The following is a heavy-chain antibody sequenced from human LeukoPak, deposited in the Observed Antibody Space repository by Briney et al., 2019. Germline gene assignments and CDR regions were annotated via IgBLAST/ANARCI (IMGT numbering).Heavy chain of an antibody. J-gene: IGHJ4*02. D-gene: IGHD4-17*01. Sequence: GGSLRLSCAASGFTFSSYSMTWVRQAPGKGLEWVSSISSSSYIYYADSVKGRFTISRDNAKNSLYLQMNSLRAEDTAVYYCARVQNGDYGFDYWGQGTLVTVSS. CDR1: GFTFSSYS. V-gene: IGHV3-21*01. CDR3: ARVQNGDYGFDY. CDR2: ISSSSYI.